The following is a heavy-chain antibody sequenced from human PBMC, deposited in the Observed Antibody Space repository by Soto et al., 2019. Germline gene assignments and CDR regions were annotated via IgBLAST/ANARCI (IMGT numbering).Heavy chain of an antibody. CDR2: IGSSGAT. CDR1: GDSVGNRRYF. D-gene: IGHD1-1*01. Sequence: SETLSLTCTVSGDSVGNRRYFWGWIRQPPGKGLEWIGNIGSSGATYSNPSLKSRVSISIDTFRNQLSLNLNSVTAADTDTYHCVRRLNLGPRNEPFDFWGQGILVTVSS. V-gene: IGHV4-39*01. CDR3: VRRLNLGPRNEPFDF. J-gene: IGHJ4*02.